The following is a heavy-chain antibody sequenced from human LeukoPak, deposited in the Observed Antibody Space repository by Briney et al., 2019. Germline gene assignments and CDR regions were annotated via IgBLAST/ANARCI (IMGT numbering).Heavy chain of an antibody. CDR1: GFTFSSYG. V-gene: IGHV3-30*02. Sequence: GGSLRLSCAASGFTFSSYGMRWVCQAPGKGLEWVAFIRYDGSNKYYADSVKGRFTISRDNSKNTLYLQMNSLRAEDTAVYYCAKDEAYSSGWYGVYWGQGTLVTVSS. J-gene: IGHJ4*02. CDR2: IRYDGSNK. CDR3: AKDEAYSSGWYGVY. D-gene: IGHD6-19*01.